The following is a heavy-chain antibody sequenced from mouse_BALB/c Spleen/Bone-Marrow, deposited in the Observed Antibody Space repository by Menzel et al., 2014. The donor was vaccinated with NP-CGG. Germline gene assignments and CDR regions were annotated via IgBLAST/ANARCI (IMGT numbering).Heavy chain of an antibody. CDR2: ISSGSSTI. V-gene: IGHV5-17*02. D-gene: IGHD2-4*01. J-gene: IGHJ4*01. Sequence: DVKLVESGGGLVQPGGSRKLSCAASGFTFSSFGTHWVRQAPEKGLEWVAYISSGSSTIYYADTVKGRFTISRDNPKNTLFLQMTSLRSEDTAMYYCARSPYDYAAMDYWGQGTSVTVSS. CDR3: ARSPYDYAAMDY. CDR1: GFTFSSFG.